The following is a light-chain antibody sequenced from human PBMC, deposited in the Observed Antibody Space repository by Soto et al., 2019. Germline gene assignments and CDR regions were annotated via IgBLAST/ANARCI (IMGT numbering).Light chain of an antibody. J-gene: IGKJ1*01. CDR1: PSLVYSDGNTN. CDR3: MQGTHWPGT. Sequence: EVVMTQSPLSLPVALGQSSSISCRSSPSLVYSDGNTNLNWFQQRPGQSPRRLIYTVSKRDSGVPDRFSGSGSGTYLPLITSRVEAEDVGVYYCMQGTHWPGTFGQGTKVEIK. CDR2: TVS. V-gene: IGKV2-30*01.